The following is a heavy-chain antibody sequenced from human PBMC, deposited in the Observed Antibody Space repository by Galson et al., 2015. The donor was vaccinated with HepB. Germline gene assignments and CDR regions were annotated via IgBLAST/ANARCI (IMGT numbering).Heavy chain of an antibody. CDR2: ISYDGSNK. D-gene: IGHD6-19*01. CDR1: GFTFSSYG. V-gene: IGHV3-30*18. Sequence: SLRLSCAASGFTFSSYGMHWVRQAPGKGLEWVAVISYDGSNKYYADSVKGRFTISRDNSKNTLYLQMNSLRAEDTAVYYCAKDLSGSGGFDYWDQGTLVTVSS. CDR3: AKDLSGSGGFDY. J-gene: IGHJ4*02.